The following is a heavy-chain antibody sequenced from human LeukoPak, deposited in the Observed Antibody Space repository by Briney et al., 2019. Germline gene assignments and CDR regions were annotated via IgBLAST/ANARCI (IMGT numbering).Heavy chain of an antibody. CDR2: ISPTGSTT. Sequence: GGSLRLSCAASGFSFSGHWMHWARQLPGKGLVWVSRISPTGSTTSYADSVKGRFTVSRDNSKNTLYLQMNSLRAEDTAVYYCALFDYWGQGTLVTVSS. V-gene: IGHV3-74*01. CDR3: ALFDY. J-gene: IGHJ4*02. CDR1: GFSFSGHW.